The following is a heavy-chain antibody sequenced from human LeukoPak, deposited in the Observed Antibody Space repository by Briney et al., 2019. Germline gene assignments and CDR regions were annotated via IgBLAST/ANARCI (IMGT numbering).Heavy chain of an antibody. Sequence: SETLSLTCTVSGDSINTGGYYWSWIRQHPGQGLEWVGYIHYSGSTSYNPSLKTRPTIAVDTSKTQFSLNLSSVTAADTAVYYCARAPGGYTYGYYFDYWGQGTLVTVSS. V-gene: IGHV4-31*03. CDR3: ARAPGGYTYGYYFDY. D-gene: IGHD5-18*01. CDR2: IHYSGST. J-gene: IGHJ4*02. CDR1: GDSINTGGYY.